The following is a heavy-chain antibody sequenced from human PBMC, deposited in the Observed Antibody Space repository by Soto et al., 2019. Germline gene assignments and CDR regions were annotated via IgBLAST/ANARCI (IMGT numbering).Heavy chain of an antibody. V-gene: IGHV1-18*01. Sequence: QVQLVQSGAEVREPGASVKVSCKTSGYTFSRYGITWVRQAPGQGLEWMGWINGNTGHTIYAMNLEDRLTIKTDTPKSTAYMELRSLKSDDTAVYYCARERKWEPLPYWGQGTLVTVSS. CDR2: INGNTGHT. CDR1: GYTFSRYG. D-gene: IGHD1-26*01. J-gene: IGHJ4*02. CDR3: ARERKWEPLPY.